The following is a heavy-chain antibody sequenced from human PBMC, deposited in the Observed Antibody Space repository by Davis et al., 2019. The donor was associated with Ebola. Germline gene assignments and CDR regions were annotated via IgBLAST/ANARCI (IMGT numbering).Heavy chain of an antibody. CDR1: GYTFTSYG. CDR3: ARGRTLSRYDSSGYYYYYGMDV. D-gene: IGHD3-22*01. CDR2: ISAYSGNT. V-gene: IGHV1-18*04. Sequence: ASVKVSCKTSGYTFTSYGISWVRQAPGQGLEWMGWISAYSGNTNYAQKFQGRVTITADESTSTAYMELSSLRSEDTAVYYCARGRTLSRYDSSGYYYYYGMDVWGKGTTVTVSS. J-gene: IGHJ6*04.